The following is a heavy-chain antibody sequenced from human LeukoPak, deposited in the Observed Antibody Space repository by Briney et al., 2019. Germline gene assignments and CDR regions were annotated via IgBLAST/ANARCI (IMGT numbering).Heavy chain of an antibody. CDR1: GGSITSGSYC. D-gene: IGHD7-27*01. CDR2: IYTSGST. J-gene: IGHJ4*02. CDR3: ARSNWGSGPPFDY. V-gene: IGHV4-61*02. Sequence: SETLSLTCTVSGGSITSGSYCWSWIRQPAGKGLEWIGRIYTSGSTNYNPCLKCRVTISVDTSKNQFYLKLSSVTAADTAVYYCARSNWGSGPPFDYWGQGTLVTVSS.